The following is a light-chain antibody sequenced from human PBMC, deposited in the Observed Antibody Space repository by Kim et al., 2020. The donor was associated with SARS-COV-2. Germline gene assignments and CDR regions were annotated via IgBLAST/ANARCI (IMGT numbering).Light chain of an antibody. CDR2: EDN. CDR1: SGSIASNS. Sequence: NFMLTQPHSVSESPGKTVTISCTGSSGSIASNSVQWYQQRPGSAPTTVIYEDNQRPSGVPDRFSGSIDSSSNSASLTTSGLKTEDEADNNCQSYDSSNQLFGGGTQRTVL. J-gene: IGLJ3*02. V-gene: IGLV6-57*02. CDR3: QSYDSSNQL.